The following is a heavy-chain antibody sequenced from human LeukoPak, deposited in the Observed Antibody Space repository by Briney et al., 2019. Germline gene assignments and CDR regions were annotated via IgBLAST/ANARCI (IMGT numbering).Heavy chain of an antibody. D-gene: IGHD6-6*01. CDR3: ASALEQHVSYFAL. V-gene: IGHV3-23*01. Sequence: PGGSLRLSCSASGFTLSSYATSWVRQAPGKGLEWVSGINGNGGSSTYYADSVKGRFTISRDNSKNIQYLQMNSLRGEDTAVYYCASALEQHVSYFALWGQGTLVTVSS. J-gene: IGHJ4*02. CDR1: GFTLSSYA. CDR2: INGNGGSST.